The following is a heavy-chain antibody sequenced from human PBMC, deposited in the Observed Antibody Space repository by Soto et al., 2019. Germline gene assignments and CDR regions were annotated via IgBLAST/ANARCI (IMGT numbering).Heavy chain of an antibody. V-gene: IGHV1-69*13. D-gene: IGHD4-17*01. J-gene: IGHJ6*02. CDR3: ARAGADGDLRYYYYYGMDV. CDR2: IIPIFGTA. CDR1: GGTFSSYA. Sequence: GASVKVSCKASGGTFSSYAISWVRQAPGQGLEWMGGIIPIFGTANYAQKFQGKVTITADESTSTAYMELSSLRSEDTAAYYCARAGADGDLRYYYYYGMDVWGQGTTVTVSS.